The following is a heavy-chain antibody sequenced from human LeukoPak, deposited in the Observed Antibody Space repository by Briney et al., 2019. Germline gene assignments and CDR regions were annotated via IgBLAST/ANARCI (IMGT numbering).Heavy chain of an antibody. CDR1: GGSFSGYY. V-gene: IGHV4-34*01. Sequence: PSETLSLTCAVYGGSFSGYYWSWIRQPPGKGLEWIGEINHSGSTNYNPSLKSRVTISVDTSKNQFSLKLSSVTAADTAVYYCARRVGYCSSTSCYSRFDPWGQGTLVTVSS. D-gene: IGHD2-2*02. J-gene: IGHJ5*02. CDR3: ARRVGYCSSTSCYSRFDP. CDR2: INHSGST.